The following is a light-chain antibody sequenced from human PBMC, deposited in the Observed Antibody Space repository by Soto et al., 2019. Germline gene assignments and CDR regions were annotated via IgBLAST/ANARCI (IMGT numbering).Light chain of an antibody. Sequence: QSALTQPASVSGSPGQPITISCTGTSSDVGSYNLVSWYQQHPGKAPKLMIYEVTKRPSGVSNRFSGSKSGNTASLTISGLQAEDEADYYCSSFTGSSYVFGTGTKVTVL. CDR1: SSDVGSYNL. V-gene: IGLV2-14*02. CDR3: SSFTGSSYV. CDR2: EVT. J-gene: IGLJ1*01.